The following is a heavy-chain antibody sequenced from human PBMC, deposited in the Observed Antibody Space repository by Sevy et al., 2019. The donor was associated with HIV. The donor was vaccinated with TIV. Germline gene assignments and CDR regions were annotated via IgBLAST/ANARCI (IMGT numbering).Heavy chain of an antibody. D-gene: IGHD3-22*01. CDR3: ARVLRDDSSGYYREGY. CDR1: GFTFSSYW. J-gene: IGHJ4*02. Sequence: GGSLRLSCAASGFTFSSYWMSWVRQAPGKGLEWVANIKQDGSEKYYVDSVKGRFTISRDNAKNSLYLQMNSLRAEDTAVYYGARVLRDDSSGYYREGYWGQGTLVTVSS. V-gene: IGHV3-7*01. CDR2: IKQDGSEK.